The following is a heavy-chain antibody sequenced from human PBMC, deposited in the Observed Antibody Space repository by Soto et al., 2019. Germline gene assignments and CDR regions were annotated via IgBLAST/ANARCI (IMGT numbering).Heavy chain of an antibody. J-gene: IGHJ4*02. CDR1: GDSVSSRFW. Sequence: SETLSLTCAVSGDSVSSRFWWSWVRQSPGKGLEWIGEIYHSGSANYNPSLKSRVTMSVDNSKNRFSLKLNSVTAADTAVYYCARYNAASGTYYFDYWGQGTLVPVSS. CDR3: ARYNAASGTYYFDY. CDR2: IYHSGSA. D-gene: IGHD6-13*01. V-gene: IGHV4-4*02.